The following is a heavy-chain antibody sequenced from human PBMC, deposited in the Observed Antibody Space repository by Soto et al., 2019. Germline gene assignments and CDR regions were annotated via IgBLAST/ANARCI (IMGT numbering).Heavy chain of an antibody. CDR2: INSVGST. D-gene: IGHD5-18*01. J-gene: IGHJ4*02. CDR3: ARSGYSFAWGY. Sequence: EVQLVESGGGLIPPGGSLRLSCAASGFLVNSAYMTWVRQAPGKGLEWLSMINSVGSTLYAESVKGRFTISRDNSKNRLDLQMNSLRAEDTAMYYCARSGYSFAWGYWGQGTLVIVTS. CDR1: GFLVNSAY. V-gene: IGHV3-53*01.